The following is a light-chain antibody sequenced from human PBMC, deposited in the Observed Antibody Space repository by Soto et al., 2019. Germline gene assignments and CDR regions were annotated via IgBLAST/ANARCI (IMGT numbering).Light chain of an antibody. CDR1: QSVLYSSNNKNY. J-gene: IGKJ3*01. Sequence: DIVMTQSTDSLAVSLGERATINCKSSQSVLYSSNNKNYLAWYQQKPGQPPKLLIYWASTRESGVPDRFSGSGSGTEFTLTISSLQAEDVAVYYCLQYYSTPFTFGPGTKVDIQ. CDR3: LQYYSTPFT. V-gene: IGKV4-1*01. CDR2: WAS.